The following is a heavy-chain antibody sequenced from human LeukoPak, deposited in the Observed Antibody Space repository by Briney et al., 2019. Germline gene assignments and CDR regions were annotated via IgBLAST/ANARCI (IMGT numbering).Heavy chain of an antibody. CDR1: GYTFTSYG. D-gene: IGHD5-12*01. Sequence: ASVKVSCKASGYTFTSYGISWVRQAPGQGLEWMGWISAYNGNTNYAQKLQGRVTMTTDTSTSTAYMELRSLRSDDTAVYYCARDDIASAATGWGRLYYYYYYGMDVWGQGTTVTVSS. CDR3: ARDDIASAATGWGRLYYYYYYGMDV. J-gene: IGHJ6*02. CDR2: ISAYNGNT. V-gene: IGHV1-18*01.